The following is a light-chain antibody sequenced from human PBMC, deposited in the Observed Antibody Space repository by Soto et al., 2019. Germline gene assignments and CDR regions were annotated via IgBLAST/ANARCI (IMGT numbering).Light chain of an antibody. V-gene: IGLV2-14*01. Sequence: QSVLTQPASVSGSLGQSITISCTGTSSDVGGYNYVSWYQQHPGKVPKLMIYEVHNRPSGVSNRFSGSKSANTASLTISGLQADDEADYYCSSFTSSSTQVFGGGTQLTVL. CDR2: EVH. CDR1: SSDVGGYNY. J-gene: IGLJ3*02. CDR3: SSFTSSSTQV.